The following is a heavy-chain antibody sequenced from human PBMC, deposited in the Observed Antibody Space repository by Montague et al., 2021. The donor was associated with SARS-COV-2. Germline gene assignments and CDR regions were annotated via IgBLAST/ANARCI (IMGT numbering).Heavy chain of an antibody. Sequence: SLRLSCAASEFTFSVYYMCWIRQAPGKGLAGVSYITSSGTTLYYADAVRGRFPISRDNAKNSLYLQMNSLRADDTAVYYCARGQHCSGGSCHPRIYHYNYHGMDVWGQGTTVTVSS. CDR1: EFTFSVYY. V-gene: IGHV3-11*01. CDR3: ARGQHCSGGSCHPRIYHYNYHGMDV. CDR2: ITSSGTTL. D-gene: IGHD2-15*01. J-gene: IGHJ6*02.